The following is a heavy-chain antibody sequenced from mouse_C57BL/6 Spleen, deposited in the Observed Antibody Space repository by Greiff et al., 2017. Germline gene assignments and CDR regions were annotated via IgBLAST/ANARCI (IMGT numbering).Heavy chain of an antibody. D-gene: IGHD1-1*01. CDR2: ISYSGST. CDR3: ARYYYGLYAMDY. CDR1: GYSITSGYD. Sequence: EVQRVESGPGMVKPSQSLSLTCTVTGYSITSGYDWHWIRHFPGNKLEWMGYISYSGSTNYNPSLKSRISITHDTSKNHFFLKLNSVTTEDTATYYCARYYYGLYAMDYWGQGTSVTVSS. J-gene: IGHJ4*01. V-gene: IGHV3-1*01.